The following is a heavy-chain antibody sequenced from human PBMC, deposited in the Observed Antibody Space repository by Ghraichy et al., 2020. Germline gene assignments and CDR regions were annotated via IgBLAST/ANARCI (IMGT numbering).Heavy chain of an antibody. V-gene: IGHV4-34*01. CDR3: AREGSEYSSSSIAFDI. CDR2: INHSGST. Sequence: SETLSLTCAVYGGSFSGYYWSWIRQPPGKGLEWIGEINHSGSTNYNPSLKSRVTISVDTSKNQFSLKLSSVTAADTAVYYCAREGSEYSSSSIAFDIWGQGTMVTVSS. CDR1: GGSFSGYY. J-gene: IGHJ3*02. D-gene: IGHD6-6*01.